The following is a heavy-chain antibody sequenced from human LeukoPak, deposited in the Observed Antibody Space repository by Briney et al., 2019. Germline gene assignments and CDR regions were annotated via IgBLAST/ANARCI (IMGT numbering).Heavy chain of an antibody. CDR3: ARETSRMPVDGMDV. Sequence: ASVKVSCKASGYTFTTYGFSWVRQAPGQGLEWMGWISAYNGDTNYAQKFQGRVSMTTDTSTSTAYMELRSLRSDDTAVYYCARETSRMPVDGMDVWGQGTTVTVSS. CDR2: ISAYNGDT. D-gene: IGHD2-2*01. V-gene: IGHV1-18*01. CDR1: GYTFTTYG. J-gene: IGHJ6*02.